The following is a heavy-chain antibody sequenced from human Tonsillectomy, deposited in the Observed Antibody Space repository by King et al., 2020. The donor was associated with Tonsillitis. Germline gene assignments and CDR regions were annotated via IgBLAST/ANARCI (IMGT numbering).Heavy chain of an antibody. CDR2: IIPIFGTA. D-gene: IGHD1-14*01. CDR3: ARVNGKNRVGDY. V-gene: IGHV1-69*01. Sequence: VQLVESGAEVKKPGSSVKVSCKASGGTFSSYAISWVRQDPGQGLEWMGGIIPIFGTANYAQKSQGRVTITADESTSTAYMELSSMRSEDTAVYYCARVNGKNRVGDYWGQGPLVTVSS. CDR1: GGTFSSYA. J-gene: IGHJ4*02.